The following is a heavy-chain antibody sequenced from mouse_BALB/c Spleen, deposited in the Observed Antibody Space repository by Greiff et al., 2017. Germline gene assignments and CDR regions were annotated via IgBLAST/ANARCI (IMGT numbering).Heavy chain of an antibody. CDR2: ISDGGSYT. D-gene: IGHD2-2*01. J-gene: IGHJ3*01. Sequence: EVNLVESGGGLVKPGGSLKLSCAASGFTFSDYYMYWVRQTPEKRLEWVATISDGGSYTYYPDSVKGRFTISRDNAKNNLYLQMSSLKSEDTAMYYCARGGDYGYDWFAYWGQGTLVTVSA. V-gene: IGHV5-4*02. CDR3: ARGGDYGYDWFAY. CDR1: GFTFSDYY.